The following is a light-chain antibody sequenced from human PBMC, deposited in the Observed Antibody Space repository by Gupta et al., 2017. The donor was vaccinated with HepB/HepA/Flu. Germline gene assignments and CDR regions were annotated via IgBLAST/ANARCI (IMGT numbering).Light chain of an antibody. Sequence: IQTTHSPSSLPASAGDIVTITCPARQDINSYLAWFQQKPGRAPKSLIFTASNLQSGVPSRFSGSRSGTDFTLTISRLLPEDFATYYCYLEKSYPWTFGQGTRVEV. CDR3: YLEKSYPWT. J-gene: IGKJ1*01. CDR2: TAS. CDR1: QDINSY. V-gene: IGKV1-16*01.